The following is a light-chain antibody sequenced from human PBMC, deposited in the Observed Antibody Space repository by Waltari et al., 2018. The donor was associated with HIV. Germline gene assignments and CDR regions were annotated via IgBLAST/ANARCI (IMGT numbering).Light chain of an antibody. Sequence: QSVLTQPPSVSGAPGPRVPTPSTGSSPNIGARYDAHRYQQFPRTPPKLVIFANTNLPAGIPDRFSGSKSGTSASLVITGVQAEDEADYYCQSYDSSLNAWVFGGGTKLTVL. V-gene: IGLV1-40*01. J-gene: IGLJ3*02. CDR1: SPNIGARYD. CDR2: ANT. CDR3: QSYDSSLNAWV.